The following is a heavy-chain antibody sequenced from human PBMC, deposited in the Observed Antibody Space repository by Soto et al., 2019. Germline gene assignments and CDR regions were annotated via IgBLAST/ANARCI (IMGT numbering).Heavy chain of an antibody. D-gene: IGHD1-26*01. CDR2: INHSGST. V-gene: IGHV4-34*02. CDR3: ARGGNVGLNY. J-gene: IGHJ4*02. CDR1: GGSFRGYY. Sequence: QVQLQQWGAGLLKPSETLSLTCAVYGGSFRGYYWSWIRQPPGKGLEWIGEINHSGSTNCNPSLKSRVTISVDTSKNQFSLKLSSVTAADMAVYYCARGGNVGLNYWGQGSLVTVSS.